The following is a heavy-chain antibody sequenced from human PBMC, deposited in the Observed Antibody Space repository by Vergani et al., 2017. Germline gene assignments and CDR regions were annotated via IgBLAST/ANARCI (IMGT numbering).Heavy chain of an antibody. Sequence: QVQLVQSGAEVKRPGASVKVSCKASGYTFTGYYLHWVRLAPGQGLEWMGWINPKNGLTKYAKRFQGRVSLTRDTSITTAFMELSSLRSDDTSMYYCTSFPTETSEYYDSTGYYHRFFEKWVQGTLVTVSS. CDR3: TSFPTETSEYYDSTGYYHRFFEK. CDR2: INPKNGLT. D-gene: IGHD3-16*01. V-gene: IGHV1-2*02. J-gene: IGHJ4*02. CDR1: GYTFTGYY.